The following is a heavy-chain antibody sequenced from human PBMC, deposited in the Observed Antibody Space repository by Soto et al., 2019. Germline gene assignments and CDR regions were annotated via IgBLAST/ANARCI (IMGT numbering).Heavy chain of an antibody. D-gene: IGHD5-12*01. CDR2: ISYDGSNK. Sequence: GGSLRLCCAASGFTFSSYAMHWVRQAPGKGLDWVAVISYDGSNKYYADSVKGRFTISRDNSKNTLYLQMNSLRADDTAIYYCARADRDGYTYGDYWAQGSLVTLPS. CDR3: ARADRDGYTYGDY. V-gene: IGHV3-30-3*01. CDR1: GFTFSSYA. J-gene: IGHJ4*02.